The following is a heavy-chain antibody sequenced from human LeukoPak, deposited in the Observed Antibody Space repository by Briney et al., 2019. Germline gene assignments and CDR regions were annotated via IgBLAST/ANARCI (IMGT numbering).Heavy chain of an antibody. CDR1: GGSISSSSYY. Sequence: LSLTCTVSGGSISSSSYYWGWIRQPPGKGLEWISYISSSGSPIYYADSVKGRFTISRDNAKKSSDLQMTNLTAEDTAVYFCARGSRFDYWGQGAPVTVSS. CDR2: ISSSGSPI. CDR3: ARGSRFDY. V-gene: IGHV3-11*04. J-gene: IGHJ4*02.